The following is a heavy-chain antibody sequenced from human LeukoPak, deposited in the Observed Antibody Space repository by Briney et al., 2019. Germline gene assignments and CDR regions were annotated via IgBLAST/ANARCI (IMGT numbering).Heavy chain of an antibody. CDR1: GYSISSGYY. J-gene: IGHJ4*02. D-gene: IGHD3-16*01. V-gene: IGHV4-38-2*02. CDR2: IYHSGST. Sequence: SETLSLTCTVSGYSISSGYYWGWIRQPPGKGLEWIGSIYHSGSTYYNPSLKSRVTISVDTSKNQFSLKLSSVTAADTAVYYCARDKGVSDYWGQGTLVTVSS. CDR3: ARDKGVSDY.